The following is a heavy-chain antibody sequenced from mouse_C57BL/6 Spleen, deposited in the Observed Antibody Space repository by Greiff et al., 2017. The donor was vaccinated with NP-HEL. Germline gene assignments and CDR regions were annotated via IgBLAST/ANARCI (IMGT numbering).Heavy chain of an antibody. V-gene: IGHV1-50*01. D-gene: IGHD1-1*01. CDR1: GYTFTSYW. CDR3: ARRATVVPNWYFDV. J-gene: IGHJ1*03. Sequence: QVQLQQPGAELVKPGASVKLSCKASGYTFTSYWMQWVKQRPGQGLEWIGEIDPSDSYTNYNQKFKGKATLTVDTSSSTAYMQLSSLTSEDSAVYYCARRATVVPNWYFDVWGTGTTVTVSS. CDR2: IDPSDSYT.